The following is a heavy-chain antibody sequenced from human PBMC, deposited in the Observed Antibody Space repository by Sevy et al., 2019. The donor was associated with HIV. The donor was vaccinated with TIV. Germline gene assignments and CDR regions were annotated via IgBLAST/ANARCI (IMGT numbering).Heavy chain of an antibody. V-gene: IGHV4-39*01. CDR3: ARQGGLVDRAFDY. D-gene: IGHD3-10*01. CDR1: GVSMSGSSYD. Sequence: SETLSLTCTVSGVSMSGSSYDWGWTRQPPGKGLEWIAGFFFTGSTYYNPSLKGRVTISVDTSKSQFSLKLNSVTAADTALYYCARQGGLVDRAFDYWGQGTLVTVSS. CDR2: FFFTGST. J-gene: IGHJ4*02.